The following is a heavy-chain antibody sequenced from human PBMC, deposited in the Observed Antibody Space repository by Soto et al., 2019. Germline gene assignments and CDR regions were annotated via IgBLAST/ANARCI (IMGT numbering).Heavy chain of an antibody. V-gene: IGHV3-48*01. CDR2: ISPSGSPL. Sequence: EVKLVQSGGASVQSGGSLRLACAVSGLTYSDYSMNWVRQAPGKGLEWISYISPSGSPLYYADSVKGRFTISRDNAKNSLFLQMTSLRGEDTAVYYCATSHGHTCKDFLGQGTVVTVSS. D-gene: IGHD2-2*01. CDR1: GLTYSDYS. J-gene: IGHJ4*02. CDR3: ATSHGHTCKDF.